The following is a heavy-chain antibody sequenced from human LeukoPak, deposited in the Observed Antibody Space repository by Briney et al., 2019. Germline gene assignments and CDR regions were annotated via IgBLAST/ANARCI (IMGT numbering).Heavy chain of an antibody. Sequence: ASVKVSCKASGYTFTSYAMNWVRQAPGQGLEWMGWINAYTGNPTYAQGFTGRFVFSLDTSVSTAYLQISSLKAEDTAVYYCARWDYDSSGYALYYFDYWGQGTLVTVSS. D-gene: IGHD3-22*01. CDR1: GYTFTSYA. V-gene: IGHV7-4-1*02. J-gene: IGHJ4*02. CDR2: INAYTGNP. CDR3: ARWDYDSSGYALYYFDY.